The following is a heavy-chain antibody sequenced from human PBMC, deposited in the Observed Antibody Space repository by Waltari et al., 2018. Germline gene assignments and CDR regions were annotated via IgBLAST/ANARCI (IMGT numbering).Heavy chain of an antibody. CDR1: GFHFRRSW. Sequence: EVQLVESGGGLVQPGGSLSLSFSASGFHFRRSWMTWVRQAPGKGLEWVANINFDGSEQYYLDSVRGRFTISRDNARNSLYLQMDSLIADDAGVYYCARGSSYYVRFWEDWGQGTLVTVSS. V-gene: IGHV3-7*03. CDR3: ARGSSYYVRFWED. D-gene: IGHD3-10*01. CDR2: INFDGSEQ. J-gene: IGHJ4*02.